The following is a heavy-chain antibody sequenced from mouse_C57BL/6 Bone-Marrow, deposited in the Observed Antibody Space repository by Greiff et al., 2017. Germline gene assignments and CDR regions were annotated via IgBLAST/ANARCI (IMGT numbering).Heavy chain of an antibody. CDR2: ISNGGGST. Sequence: DVMLVESGGGLVQPGGSLKLSCAASGFTFSDYYMYWVHQTPEKRLEWVAYISNGGGSTYYPDTVKGRFTISRDNAKNTLYLQMSRLKSEDTAMYYCARDSSGYPWFAYWGQGTLVTVSA. J-gene: IGHJ3*01. D-gene: IGHD3-2*02. CDR3: ARDSSGYPWFAY. CDR1: GFTFSDYY. V-gene: IGHV5-12*01.